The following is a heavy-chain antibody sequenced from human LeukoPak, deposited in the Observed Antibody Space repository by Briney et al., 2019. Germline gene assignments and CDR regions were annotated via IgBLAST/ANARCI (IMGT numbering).Heavy chain of an antibody. CDR1: GGSISSSSYY. V-gene: IGHV4-39*07. D-gene: IGHD6-13*01. Sequence: PSETLSLTCTVSGGSISSSSYYWGWIRQPPGKGLEWIGSIYYSGSTYYNPSLKSRVTISVDTSKNQFSLKLSSVTAADTAVYYCASVPLEQVYSSSWAQVDYWGQGTLVTVSS. CDR2: IYYSGST. CDR3: ASVPLEQVYSSSWAQVDY. J-gene: IGHJ4*02.